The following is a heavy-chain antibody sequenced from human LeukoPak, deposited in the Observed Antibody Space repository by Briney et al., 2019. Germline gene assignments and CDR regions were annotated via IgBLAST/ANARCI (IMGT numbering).Heavy chain of an antibody. CDR3: ARAPTVAGAYNWFDP. CDR2: MNPNSGNT. D-gene: IGHD6-19*01. V-gene: IGHV1-8*01. CDR1: GYTFTSYD. J-gene: IGHJ5*02. Sequence: ASVKVSCQASGYTFTSYDMNWVRQATGQGLEWMGLMNPNSGNTGHAQKFQGRVTMTRNTSISTAYMELSSLRSEDTAVYYCARAPTVAGAYNWFDPWGQGTLVTVSS.